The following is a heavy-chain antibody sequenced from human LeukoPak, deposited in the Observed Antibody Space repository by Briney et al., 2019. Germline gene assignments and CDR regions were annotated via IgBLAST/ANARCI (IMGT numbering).Heavy chain of an antibody. J-gene: IGHJ6*04. V-gene: IGHV3-7*01. CDR2: INQDGSEK. Sequence: GGSLRLSCAASGFTFTTYWMSWVRQAPGKGLEWVANINQDGSEKYFVDSVKGRFTISRDNAKNPLYLQMNSLRAEDTAVYYCAELGITMIGGVWGKGTTVTISS. D-gene: IGHD3-10*02. CDR3: AELGITMIGGV. CDR1: GFTFTTYW.